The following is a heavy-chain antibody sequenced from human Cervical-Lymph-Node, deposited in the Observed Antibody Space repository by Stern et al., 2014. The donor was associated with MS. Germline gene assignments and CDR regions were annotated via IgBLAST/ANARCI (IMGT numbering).Heavy chain of an antibody. V-gene: IGHV2-70*04. CDR1: GFSLSTNTMR. J-gene: IGHJ3*02. CDR2: IDWNDDK. Sequence: QVTLRESGPALVRPTQTLTLTCTFSGFSLSTNTMRVNWIRQPPGKALEWLARIDWNDDKFYSTSLRTRLTISKDTSDNQVVLTMTNMDPVDTATYCARSIPVAGNHAFHIWGQGTVVTVSS. CDR3: ARSIPVAGNHAFHI. D-gene: IGHD6-19*01.